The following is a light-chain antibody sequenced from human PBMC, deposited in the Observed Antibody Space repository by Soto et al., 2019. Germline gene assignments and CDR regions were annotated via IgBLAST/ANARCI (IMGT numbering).Light chain of an antibody. CDR3: QQNYSTPRT. V-gene: IGKV1-39*01. CDR2: ATS. J-gene: IGKJ1*01. CDR1: QYISSY. Sequence: DIQMTQSPSSLSASVGDRVTITCRASQYISSYLNWYQQKPGKAPKVLIYATSSLHSGVPSRFSGSLSGTDFPLTISSLQPEDFAIYYCQQNYSTPRTFGQGTKVEVK.